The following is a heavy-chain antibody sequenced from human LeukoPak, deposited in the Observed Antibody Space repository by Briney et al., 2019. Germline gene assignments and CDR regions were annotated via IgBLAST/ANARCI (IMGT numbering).Heavy chain of an antibody. CDR2: IFTSVST. CDR3: ERASYYYDTSGWVPFDY. V-gene: IGHV4-61*02. D-gene: IGHD3-22*01. J-gene: IGHJ4*02. Sequence: PSDTLSLTCTVSGGSISSDNYYWIWIRQPAGQELEYIGRIFTSVSTDYNPSLKSRVTISANTSNNQFSLKLSAVTAAHTPVYYCERASYYYDTSGWVPFDYWGQGTLVTVSS. CDR1: GGSISSDNYY.